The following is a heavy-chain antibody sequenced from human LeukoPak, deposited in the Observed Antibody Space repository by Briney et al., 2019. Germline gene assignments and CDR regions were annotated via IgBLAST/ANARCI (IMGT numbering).Heavy chain of an antibody. V-gene: IGHV1-69*05. J-gene: IGHJ5*02. CDR3: ASDNFSNWRYYGNWLDP. CDR1: GGTFSSYA. Sequence: SVKVSCKSSGGTFSSYAISWVRQAPGQGLEWMGRIIPIFGTANYAQKFQGRVTITTDESTSTAYMELSSLRSEDTAVYYCASDNFSNWRYYGNWLDPWGQGTLVTVSS. D-gene: IGHD1-26*01. CDR2: IIPIFGTA.